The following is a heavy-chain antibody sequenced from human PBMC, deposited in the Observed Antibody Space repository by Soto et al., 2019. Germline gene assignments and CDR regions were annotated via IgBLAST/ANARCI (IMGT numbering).Heavy chain of an antibody. CDR1: GFTFSKFD. J-gene: IGHJ4*02. D-gene: IGHD2-15*01. CDR2: IGISGDT. CDR3: ARGQEVGAHFFDS. V-gene: IGHV3-13*04. Sequence: LRLSCEASGFTFSKFDMHWVRQPTGKGLEWVSTIGISGDTYYAVSVKGRFTISRDNAKNSLSLQMNSLRAGDTALYFCARGQEVGAHFFDSWGQGTQVTVS.